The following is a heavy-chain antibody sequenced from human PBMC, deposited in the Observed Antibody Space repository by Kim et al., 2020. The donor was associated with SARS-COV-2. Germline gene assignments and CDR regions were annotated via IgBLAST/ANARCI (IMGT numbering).Heavy chain of an antibody. CDR3: ARSTSSSDDVFDL. CDR2: INPYSGGT. CDR1: GYAFINYY. V-gene: IGHV1-2*02. D-gene: IGHD2-2*01. J-gene: IGHJ3*01. Sequence: ASVKVSCKASGYAFINYYMHWVRQAPGQGLEWLGGINPYSGGTKYAQNFQGRVTMTRDTSISTGYMELSSLRSDDTAVYYCARSTSSSDDVFDLWGQGTMVTVSS.